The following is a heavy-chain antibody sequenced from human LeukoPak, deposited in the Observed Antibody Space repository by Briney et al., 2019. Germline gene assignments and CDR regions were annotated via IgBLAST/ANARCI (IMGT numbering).Heavy chain of an antibody. D-gene: IGHD5-18*01. Sequence: SETLSLTCTVSGGSISSGSYYWSWIRQPAGKGLEWIGRIYTSGSTNYNPSLKRRVTISVDTSKNQFSLKLSSVTAADTAVYYCARGYSYGSPVFYYYYYMDGWGKGTTVTISS. CDR3: ARGYSYGSPVFYYYYYMDG. CDR2: IYTSGST. CDR1: GGSISSGSYY. J-gene: IGHJ6*03. V-gene: IGHV4-61*02.